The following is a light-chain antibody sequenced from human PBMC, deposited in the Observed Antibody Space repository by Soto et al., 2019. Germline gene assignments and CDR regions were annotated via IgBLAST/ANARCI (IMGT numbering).Light chain of an antibody. Sequence: DMQLTQSPSFLSASVGDRVTITCRASQGIDSYLAWYQQKPGKAPKLLIYPASTLEGGVPSRFSGSGSGTEFTLTISTLQPEDFATYDCQQLHTYPFTFGGGTKVEIQ. CDR1: QGIDSY. CDR2: PAS. V-gene: IGKV1-9*01. J-gene: IGKJ4*01. CDR3: QQLHTYPFT.